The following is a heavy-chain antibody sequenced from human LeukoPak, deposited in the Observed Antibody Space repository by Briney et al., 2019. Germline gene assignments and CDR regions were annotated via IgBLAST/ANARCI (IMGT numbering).Heavy chain of an antibody. Sequence: NPGGSLRLSCAASGFTFSDYFMSWIRQAPGKGLEWVSYISSSGNTIFYADSVKGRFTISRDNAKNSLYLQMNSLRAEDTAVYYCARDATGWEATSYFDYWGQGALVTVSS. D-gene: IGHD1-1*01. CDR2: ISSSGNTI. V-gene: IGHV3-11*01. CDR1: GFTFSDYF. CDR3: ARDATGWEATSYFDY. J-gene: IGHJ4*02.